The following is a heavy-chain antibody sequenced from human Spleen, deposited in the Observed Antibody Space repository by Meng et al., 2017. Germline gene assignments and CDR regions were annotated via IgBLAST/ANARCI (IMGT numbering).Heavy chain of an antibody. Sequence: GGSLRLSCAASGFTFSSYWMHWVRQTPGKGLVWVSRINTDGTTTTYADSVKGRFTISRDNAKNTLYLQMNSLRAEDTAVYYCAKDQEGPYYYDSSFDYWGQGTLVTVSS. V-gene: IGHV3-74*01. CDR2: INTDGTTT. CDR3: AKDQEGPYYYDSSFDY. J-gene: IGHJ4*02. D-gene: IGHD3-22*01. CDR1: GFTFSSYW.